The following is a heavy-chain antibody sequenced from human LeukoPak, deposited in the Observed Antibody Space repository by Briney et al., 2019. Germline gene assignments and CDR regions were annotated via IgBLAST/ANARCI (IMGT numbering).Heavy chain of an antibody. V-gene: IGHV3-48*02. J-gene: IGHJ4*02. CDR2: IGSGSTTI. Sequence: GGSLRLSCAASGFTFNNYAMSWVRQAPGKGLEWVSYIGSGSTTIYYADSVKGRFTISRDDAKNSLYLQMNSLRDEDTAVYYCARDKDFAFDYWGQGALVTVSS. CDR3: ARDKDFAFDY. CDR1: GFTFNNYA.